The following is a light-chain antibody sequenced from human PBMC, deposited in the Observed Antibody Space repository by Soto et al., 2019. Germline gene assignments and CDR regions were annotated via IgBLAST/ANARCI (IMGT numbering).Light chain of an antibody. J-gene: IGLJ1*01. CDR2: DVS. Sequence: QSVLTQPASVSGSPGESITISCTGTSSDVGGRDWVSWYQQHPGKAPKLMIYDVSHRPSGISDRFSDSKFGNTASLTISGLQADDEADYFCCSYATGSIYVFGTGTKVTVL. CDR1: SSDVGGRDW. CDR3: CSYATGSIYV. V-gene: IGLV2-14*03.